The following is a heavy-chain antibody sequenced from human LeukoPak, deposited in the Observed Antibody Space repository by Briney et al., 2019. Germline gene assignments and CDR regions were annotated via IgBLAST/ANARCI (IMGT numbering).Heavy chain of an antibody. Sequence: SETLSLTCAVYGGSFSGYYWSWIRQPPGKGLEWIGEINHSGGTNYNPSLKSRVTISVDTSKNQFSLKLSSVTAADTAVYYCARRFRGVTMVRGPLGWFDPWGQGTLVTVSS. V-gene: IGHV4-34*01. CDR1: GGSFSGYY. CDR2: INHSGGT. D-gene: IGHD3-10*01. CDR3: ARRFRGVTMVRGPLGWFDP. J-gene: IGHJ5*02.